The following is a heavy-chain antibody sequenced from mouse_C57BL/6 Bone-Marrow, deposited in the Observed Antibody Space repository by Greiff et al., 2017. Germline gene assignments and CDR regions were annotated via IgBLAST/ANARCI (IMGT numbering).Heavy chain of an antibody. CDR3: ALYDFYAMDY. CDR2: IWSGGST. CDR1: GFSLTSYG. D-gene: IGHD2-3*01. V-gene: IGHV2-4*01. Sequence: VKLVESGPGLVQPSQSLSITCTVSGFSLTSYGVHWVRQPPGKGLEWLGVIWSGGSTDYNAAFISRLSISKDNSKSQVFFKMNSLQADDTAIYYCALYDFYAMDYWGQGTSVTVSS. J-gene: IGHJ4*01.